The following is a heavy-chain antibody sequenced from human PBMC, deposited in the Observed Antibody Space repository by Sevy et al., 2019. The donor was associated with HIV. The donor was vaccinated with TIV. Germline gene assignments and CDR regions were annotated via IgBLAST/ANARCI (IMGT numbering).Heavy chain of an antibody. CDR1: GFTFSSYG. J-gene: IGHJ6*02. V-gene: IGHV3-30*18. CDR2: ISYDGSNK. Sequence: GSLRLSCAASGFTFSSYGMHWVRQAPGKGLEWVAVISYDGSNKYYADSVKGRFTISRDNSKNTLYLQMNSLRAEDTAVYYCAKGALWFGELLSYYYYGMDVWGQGTTVTVSS. D-gene: IGHD3-10*01. CDR3: AKGALWFGELLSYYYYGMDV.